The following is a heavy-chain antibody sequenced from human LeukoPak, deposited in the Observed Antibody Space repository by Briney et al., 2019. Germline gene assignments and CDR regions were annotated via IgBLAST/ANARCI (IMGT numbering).Heavy chain of an antibody. J-gene: IGHJ4*02. V-gene: IGHV4-59*01. D-gene: IGHD7-27*01. CDR2: IYYSGST. Sequence: SETLSLTCTVSGDSIRNYYWIWIRQPPGKGLEWIGYIYYSGSTNYNPSLKSRVTISLDTSKNQISLKLSSVTAADTAVYYCARVYPSWDFDYWGQGTPVTVSS. CDR3: ARVYPSWDFDY. CDR1: GDSIRNYY.